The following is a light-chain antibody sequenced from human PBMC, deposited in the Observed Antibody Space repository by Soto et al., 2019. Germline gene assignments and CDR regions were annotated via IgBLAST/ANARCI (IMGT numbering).Light chain of an antibody. CDR2: DVS. CDR1: SSDVGEHNH. J-gene: IGLJ2*01. Sequence: QSALTQPASVSGSPGQSITISCTGTSSDVGEHNHVCWYQQHPGKAPKPMIYDVSNRPSGVSNRFSGSKSGNAASLTISGLQAEDEAHYYCSSYTSTSTVVFGAGTKLTVL. V-gene: IGLV2-14*01. CDR3: SSYTSTSTVV.